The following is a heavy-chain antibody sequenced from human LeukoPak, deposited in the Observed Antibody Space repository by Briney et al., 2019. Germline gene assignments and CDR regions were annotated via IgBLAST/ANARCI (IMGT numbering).Heavy chain of an antibody. Sequence: SETLSLTCTVSGGSISSYYWSWVRQPPGKGLEWIGYVYYSGSTNYNPSLKGRVTISVDTSKSQFSLKLTSVTAADTAVYYCARQGDYRYPFDSWGQGTLVTVSS. CDR3: ARQGDYRYPFDS. J-gene: IGHJ4*02. V-gene: IGHV4-59*08. CDR2: VYYSGST. D-gene: IGHD3-16*02. CDR1: GGSISSYY.